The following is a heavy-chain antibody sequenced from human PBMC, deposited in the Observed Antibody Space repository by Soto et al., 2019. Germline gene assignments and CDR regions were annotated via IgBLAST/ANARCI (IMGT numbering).Heavy chain of an antibody. D-gene: IGHD3-22*01. Sequence: QVHLVESGGGVVQPGMSLRLSCAASGFIFSNSGMHWVRQAPGKGLEWVAVIWYDGGKKSYADSVKGRFTISRDNSRNTLYLQMNSLRAEDTAVYYCVKAAYYDTSGYYYGLDYWGQGTLVIVSS. CDR1: GFIFSNSG. CDR3: VKAAYYDTSGYYYGLDY. V-gene: IGHV3-33*06. J-gene: IGHJ4*02. CDR2: IWYDGGKK.